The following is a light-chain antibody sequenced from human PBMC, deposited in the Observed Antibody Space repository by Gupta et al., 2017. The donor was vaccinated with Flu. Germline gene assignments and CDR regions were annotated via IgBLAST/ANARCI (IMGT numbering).Light chain of an antibody. V-gene: IGLV3-21*02. CDR2: VGS. Sequence: VHWSQPSPGQAPVLVAYVGSDRPEGIPDRFSGSKATLTISRVEVGDEADYYCHVWDTVNDVYVFGPGTKLTVL. J-gene: IGLJ1*01. CDR3: HVWDTVNDVYV.